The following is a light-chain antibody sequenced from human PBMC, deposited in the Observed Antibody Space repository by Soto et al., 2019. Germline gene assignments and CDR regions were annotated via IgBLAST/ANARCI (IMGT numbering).Light chain of an antibody. CDR1: QTISTY. Sequence: DVSMSLSPSSLSASVGDRVTITCRTSQTISTYVNWYQQKPGKAPKLLIYAASSLQSGVPSRFSGSGSGTDFTLTISSLQPEDFATYYCQQGHSNPITLGQGTRLEIK. V-gene: IGKV1-39*01. J-gene: IGKJ5*01. CDR2: AAS. CDR3: QQGHSNPIT.